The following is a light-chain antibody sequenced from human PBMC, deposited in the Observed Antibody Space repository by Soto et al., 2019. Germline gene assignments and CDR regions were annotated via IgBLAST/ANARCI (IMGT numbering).Light chain of an antibody. V-gene: IGLV2-23*01. J-gene: IGLJ2*01. Sequence: QSALTQPASVSGSPGQSITISCTGTSSDVGSYNLVSWYQQHPGKAPKLMIYEGSKRPSGVSNRFSGSKSGNTASLTIYGLQAEDEADYYCCSYAGSSTHVVLGGGTKLPVL. CDR1: SSDVGSYNL. CDR2: EGS. CDR3: CSYAGSSTHVV.